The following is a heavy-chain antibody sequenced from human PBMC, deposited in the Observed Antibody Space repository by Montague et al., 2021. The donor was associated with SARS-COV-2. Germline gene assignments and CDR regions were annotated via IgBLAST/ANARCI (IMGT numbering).Heavy chain of an antibody. V-gene: IGHV3-74*01. Sequence: SLRLSCAASGFTFSSYWMHWVRQAPGKGLVWVSRINSDGSSTSYADSVKGRFTISRDNAKNTLYLQMNSLRAEDTAVYYCERDQPIVVVPAAIRGYYYYGMDVWGQGPTVTVSS. J-gene: IGHJ6*02. D-gene: IGHD2-2*02. CDR2: INSDGSST. CDR3: ERDQPIVVVPAAIRGYYYYGMDV. CDR1: GFTFSSYW.